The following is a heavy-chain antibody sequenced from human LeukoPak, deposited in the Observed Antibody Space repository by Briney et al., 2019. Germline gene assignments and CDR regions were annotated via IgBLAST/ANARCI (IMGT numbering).Heavy chain of an antibody. CDR3: ARVRALAAPHYGMDV. J-gene: IGHJ6*02. D-gene: IGHD6-6*01. CDR2: IIPIFGTA. V-gene: IGHV1-69*13. CDR1: GGTFISYA. Sequence: ASVKVSCKASGGTFISYAISWVRQAPGQGLEWMGGIIPIFGTANYAQKFQGRVTITADESTSTAYMELSSLRSEDTAVYYCARVRALAAPHYGMDVWGQGTTVTVSS.